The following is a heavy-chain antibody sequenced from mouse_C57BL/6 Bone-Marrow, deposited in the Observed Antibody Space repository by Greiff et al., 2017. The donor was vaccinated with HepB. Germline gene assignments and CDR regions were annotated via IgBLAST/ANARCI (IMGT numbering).Heavy chain of an antibody. Sequence: EVKLVESGGGLVKPGGSLKLSCAASGFTFSDYGTHWVRQAPEKGLEWVAYISSGSSTIYYADTVKGRFTISRDNAKNTLFLQMTSLRSEDTAMYYCARGRGYWYFDVWGTGTTVTVSS. CDR1: GFTFSDYG. CDR2: ISSGSSTI. CDR3: ARGRGYWYFDV. V-gene: IGHV5-17*01. J-gene: IGHJ1*03.